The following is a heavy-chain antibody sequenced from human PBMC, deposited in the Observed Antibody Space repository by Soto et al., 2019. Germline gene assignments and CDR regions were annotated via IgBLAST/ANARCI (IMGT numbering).Heavy chain of an antibody. CDR2: IIPILGIA. CDR1: GGTFSSYT. J-gene: IGHJ2*01. V-gene: IGHV1-69*08. Sequence: QVQLVQSGAEVKKPGSSVKVSCKASGGTFSSYTISWVRQAPGQGLEWMGRIIPILGIANYAQKFQGRVTITADKSTSTAYMELSSLRSEDTAVYYCARDTMPDTAMVLAVTVNNWYFDLWGRGTLVTVSS. D-gene: IGHD5-18*01. CDR3: ARDTMPDTAMVLAVTVNNWYFDL.